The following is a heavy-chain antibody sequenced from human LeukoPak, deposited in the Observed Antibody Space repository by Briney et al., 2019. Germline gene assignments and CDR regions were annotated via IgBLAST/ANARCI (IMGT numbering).Heavy chain of an antibody. D-gene: IGHD3-10*01. V-gene: IGHV3-23*01. CDR3: AKEGIITMVRGVIRPFDY. Sequence: PGGSLRLSCAASGFTFSSYAMSWVRQAPGKGLEWVSAISGSGGSTYYADSVKGRFTISRDNSKNTLYLQMNSLRAEDTAVYYCAKEGIITMVRGVIRPFDYWGQGTLVTVSS. CDR1: GFTFSSYA. J-gene: IGHJ4*02. CDR2: ISGSGGST.